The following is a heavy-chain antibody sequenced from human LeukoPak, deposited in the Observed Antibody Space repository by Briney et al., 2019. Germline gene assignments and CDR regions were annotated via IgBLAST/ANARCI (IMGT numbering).Heavy chain of an antibody. J-gene: IGHJ4*02. CDR3: VRDIAGGFGY. V-gene: IGHV3-74*01. CDR2: INSDGTAI. D-gene: IGHD1-26*01. CDR1: GFIFRDYW. Sequence: GGSLRLSCAAAGFIFRDYWMHWVRQVPGEEPVWVARINSDGTAISHAYSVKGRFTISRDNSKNMVYLQMGSLRADDTAVYYCVRDIAGGFGYWGQGTLVTVSS.